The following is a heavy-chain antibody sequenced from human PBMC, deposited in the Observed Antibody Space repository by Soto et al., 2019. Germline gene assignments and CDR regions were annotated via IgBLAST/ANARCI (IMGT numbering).Heavy chain of an antibody. Sequence: EVQLVESGGDLVQPGRSLRLSCGASGFTFEEYAMHWVRQAPGKGLEWVSGIDWNSGSIGYADSVKGRFTISRDNAKKSLYLQMSSLRTEDSAWYYCAKASNDFWSGYYKGWFDRWGQGTRVTVSS. J-gene: IGHJ5*02. V-gene: IGHV3-9*01. CDR2: IDWNSGSI. CDR3: AKASNDFWSGYYKGWFDR. D-gene: IGHD3-3*01. CDR1: GFTFEEYA.